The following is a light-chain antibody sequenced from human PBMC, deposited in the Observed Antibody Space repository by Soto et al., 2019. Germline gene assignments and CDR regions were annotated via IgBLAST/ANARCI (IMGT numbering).Light chain of an antibody. CDR2: SAS. Sequence: DIQVTQSPSSLSASVGDRVTITCRASQSISTYLNWYQHKPGKAPRLLIHSASSLQSGVPPRFSGSGSGADFTLTIASLQPEDFAIYYCQQSYSAPITFGQGTRLHIK. CDR1: QSISTY. J-gene: IGKJ5*01. V-gene: IGKV1-39*01. CDR3: QQSYSAPIT.